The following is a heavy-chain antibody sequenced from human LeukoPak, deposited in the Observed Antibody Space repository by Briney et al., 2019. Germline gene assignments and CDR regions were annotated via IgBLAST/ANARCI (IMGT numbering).Heavy chain of an antibody. CDR3: ARDSGDSGSYTNWFDP. J-gene: IGHJ5*02. V-gene: IGHV3-23*01. D-gene: IGHD1-26*01. Sequence: GGSLRLSCAASGFTFSNYAMSWVRQAPGKGLEWVSAISGSGGSTYYADSVKGRFTISRDNSKNTLYLQMNSLRAEDTAVYYCARDSGDSGSYTNWFDPWGQGTLVTVSS. CDR2: ISGSGGST. CDR1: GFTFSNYA.